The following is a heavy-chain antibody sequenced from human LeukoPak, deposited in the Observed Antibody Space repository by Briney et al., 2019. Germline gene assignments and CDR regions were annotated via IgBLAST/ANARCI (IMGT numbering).Heavy chain of an antibody. CDR1: GYTFTSYA. CDR2: IIPIFGTA. CDR3: ASKNGVQLERPDEGGWFDP. J-gene: IGHJ5*02. D-gene: IGHD1-1*01. Sequence: GASVKVSCKAAGYTFTSYAMHWVRQAPGQGLEWMGGIIPIFGTANYAQKFQGRVTITADESTSTAYMELSSLRSEDTAVYYCASKNGVQLERPDEGGWFDPWGQGTLVTVSS. V-gene: IGHV1-69*13.